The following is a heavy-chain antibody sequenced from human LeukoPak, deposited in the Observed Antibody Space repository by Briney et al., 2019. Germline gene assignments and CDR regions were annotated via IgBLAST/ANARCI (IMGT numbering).Heavy chain of an antibody. D-gene: IGHD1-26*01. CDR2: IYPGDSGT. CDR3: ASRYRYSGSPDAFDI. Sequence: GESLKISCKGSGYSFTSNWIGWVRQMPGKGLEWMGIIYPGDSGTRYSPSFQGQVTISADKSISTAYLQWSSLKASDTAMYYCASRYRYSGSPDAFDIWGQGTMVTVSS. V-gene: IGHV5-51*01. CDR1: GYSFTSNW. J-gene: IGHJ3*02.